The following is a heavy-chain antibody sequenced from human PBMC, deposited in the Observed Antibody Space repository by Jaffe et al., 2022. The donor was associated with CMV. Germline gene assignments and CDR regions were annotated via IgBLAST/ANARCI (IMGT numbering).Heavy chain of an antibody. J-gene: IGHJ4*02. V-gene: IGHV3-48*03. D-gene: IGHD6-19*01. CDR3: GRGPSGWHEY. CDR1: KFNFGDHD. Sequence: EVQLVQSGGGLVQPGGSLRLSCVASKFNFGDHDMNWVRQAPGKGLEWISFIKSDGSRIYYADSVRGRFTISRDNAKSSVYLQMNSLRDEDTAIYYCGRGPSGWHEYWGQGTLVTVSS. CDR2: IKSDGSRI.